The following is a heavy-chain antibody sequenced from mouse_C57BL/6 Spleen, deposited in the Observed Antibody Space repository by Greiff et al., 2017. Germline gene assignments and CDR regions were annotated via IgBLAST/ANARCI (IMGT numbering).Heavy chain of an antibody. CDR2: IDPSDSYT. V-gene: IGHV1-50*01. Sequence: QVQLQQPGAELVKPGASVKLSCKASGYTFTSYWMQWVKQRPGQGLEWIGEIDPSDSYTNYNQKFKGKATLTVDTSSSTAYMQLSSLTSEDSAVYYCARHYDYDVFYYYAMDYWGQGTAVTVSS. J-gene: IGHJ4*01. D-gene: IGHD2-4*01. CDR1: GYTFTSYW. CDR3: ARHYDYDVFYYYAMDY.